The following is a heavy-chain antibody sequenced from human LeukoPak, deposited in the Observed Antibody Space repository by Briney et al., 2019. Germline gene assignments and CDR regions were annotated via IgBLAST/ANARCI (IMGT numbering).Heavy chain of an antibody. V-gene: IGHV3-53*01. Sequence: GGSLRLSCVASGLTVRSNYMSWVRQAPGKGLEWVSVIYSGGRTYYADAVRGRFTMSRDNSKNTVYLQMNSLTAEDTAVYYCARDFETGGYYYYGMDVWGQGTTVTVSS. CDR2: IYSGGRT. J-gene: IGHJ6*02. CDR3: ARDFETGGYYYYGMDV. CDR1: GLTVRSNY. D-gene: IGHD3-10*01.